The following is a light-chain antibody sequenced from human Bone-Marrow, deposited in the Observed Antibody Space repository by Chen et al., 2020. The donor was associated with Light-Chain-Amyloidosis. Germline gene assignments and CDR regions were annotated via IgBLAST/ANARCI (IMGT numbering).Light chain of an antibody. J-gene: IGKJ4*01. V-gene: IGKV3-20*01. CDR1: QTISSNY. Sequence: EIVLTQSPGTLSLSPGEGANLSCRASQTISSNYLTRYQQKFGQAPRLLIYGSSSRSTGIPDRFTGSGSGTDVTLTINRLEPEDFAMYYCQQYGTSPLTFGGGTKVEIK. CDR2: GSS. CDR3: QQYGTSPLT.